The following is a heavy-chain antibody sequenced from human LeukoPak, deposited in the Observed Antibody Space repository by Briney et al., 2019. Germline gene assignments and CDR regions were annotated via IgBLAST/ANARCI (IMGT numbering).Heavy chain of an antibody. CDR1: GFTFSRYW. Sequence: GGSLRLSCAASGFTFSRYWMSWVRQAPGTGLEWVANIKQDGSEKYYVDSVKGRFTISRDNAKNSLYLQMNSLRAEDTALYYCSRAVHGRPPSAWGQGTLVTVSS. CDR3: SRAVHGRPPSA. CDR2: IKQDGSEK. V-gene: IGHV3-7*01. J-gene: IGHJ5*02. D-gene: IGHD1-1*01.